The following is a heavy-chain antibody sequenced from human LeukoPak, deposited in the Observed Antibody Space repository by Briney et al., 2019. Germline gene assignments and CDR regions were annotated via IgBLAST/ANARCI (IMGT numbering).Heavy chain of an antibody. V-gene: IGHV3-23*01. J-gene: IGHJ4*02. CDR1: GFTVSSNY. Sequence: GGSLRLSCAASGFTVSSNYMSWVRQAPGKGLEWVSTISGTDGSTYYSGSVKGRVTISRDDSRNTLYLRMNNVRAGDTAIYYCAKRWTSYSNSPSDYWGQGTLVTVSS. CDR2: ISGTDGST. CDR3: AKRWTSYSNSPSDY. D-gene: IGHD6-6*01.